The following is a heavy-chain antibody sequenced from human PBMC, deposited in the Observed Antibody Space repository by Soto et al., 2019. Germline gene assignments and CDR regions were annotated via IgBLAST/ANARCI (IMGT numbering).Heavy chain of an antibody. Sequence: PVKVSCKASGGSFGKSAINWVRQTPGQGLEWLGGLIPVYRTLNYAQKFQGRVTITADESTGTAYMTLSSLASDDTAGYYCATGVIWIGSLTFASWGKRTRVTVSS. V-gene: IGHV1-69*13. CDR3: ATGVIWIGSLTFAS. CDR1: GGSFGKSA. J-gene: IGHJ4*02. CDR2: LIPVYRTL. D-gene: IGHD3-3*01.